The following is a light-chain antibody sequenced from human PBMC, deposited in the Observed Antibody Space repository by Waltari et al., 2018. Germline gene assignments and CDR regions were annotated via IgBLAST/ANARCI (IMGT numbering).Light chain of an antibody. Sequence: QSVLTQPPSVSGTPGQRVTISCSGSNSNIGSNSVNWYQQLPGTAPKRVRNNNNQGASGFPDRYSASKSGTSASLASTGLQSEDEADYDCAVWDDDLGGVFGGGTKLTVL. V-gene: IGLV1-44*01. J-gene: IGLJ3*02. CDR2: NNN. CDR3: AVWDDDLGGV. CDR1: NSNIGSNS.